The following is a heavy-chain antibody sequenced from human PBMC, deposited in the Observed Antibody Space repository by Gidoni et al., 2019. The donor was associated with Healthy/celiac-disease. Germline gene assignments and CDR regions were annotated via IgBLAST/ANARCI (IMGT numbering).Heavy chain of an antibody. J-gene: IGHJ5*02. CDR2: IYYSGST. Sequence: QVQLQESGPGLVKPSETLSLTCTVSGGSISSYYWSWIRQPPGKGLEWIGYIYYSGSTNYNPSLKSRVTISVDTSKNQFSLKLSSVTAADTAVYYCARSMLSSSWPNWFDPWGQGTLVTVSS. CDR1: GGSISSYY. D-gene: IGHD6-13*01. V-gene: IGHV4-59*01. CDR3: ARSMLSSSWPNWFDP.